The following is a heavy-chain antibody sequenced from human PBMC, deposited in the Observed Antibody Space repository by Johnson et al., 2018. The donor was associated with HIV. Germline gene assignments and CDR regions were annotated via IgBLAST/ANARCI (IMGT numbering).Heavy chain of an antibody. CDR1: GFTVSSNY. CDR2: ISSSGSTI. J-gene: IGHJ3*02. CDR3: ARASVTDDAFDI. D-gene: IGHD2-21*02. V-gene: IGHV3-11*04. Sequence: QVQLVESGGGLVQPGGSLRLSCAASGFTVSSNYMSWVRQAPGKGLEWVSYISSSGSTIYYADSVKGRFTISRDKAKNSLYLQMNSLRAEDTAVYYCARASVTDDAFDIWGQGTMVTVSS.